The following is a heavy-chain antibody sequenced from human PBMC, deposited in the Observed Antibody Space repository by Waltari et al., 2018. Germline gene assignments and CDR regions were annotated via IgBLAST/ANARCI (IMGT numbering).Heavy chain of an antibody. CDR3: ARYPAVVYAKVDP. CDR2: GYYNGTT. CDR1: GAPFSSRSYY. Sequence: QLQLPESGPGLVQSSETLYLTCTVPGAPFSSRSYYWGWIRQSPGKGLEWIGSGYYNGTTYYHPSLKGRVTISVDTSKKQFCLKLSSVTASDTAMYYCARYPAVVYAKVDPWGQGTLVIVSS. J-gene: IGHJ5*02. D-gene: IGHD2-8*02. V-gene: IGHV4-39*01.